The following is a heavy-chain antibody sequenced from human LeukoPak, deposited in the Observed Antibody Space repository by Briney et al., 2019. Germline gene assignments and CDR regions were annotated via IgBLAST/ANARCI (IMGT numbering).Heavy chain of an antibody. CDR2: ISKNSDDI. Sequence: GGSLRLSCVASGFTFSIYSMNWVRQAPGKGLEWVSYISKNSDDIYNADSVRGRFTISRDNAKNSLYLQMNSLRAEDTAVYYFTRVRPGYYCYYWGQGILVTVSS. CDR3: TRVRPGYYCYY. V-gene: IGHV3-21*05. D-gene: IGHD3-10*01. J-gene: IGHJ4*02. CDR1: GFTFSIYS.